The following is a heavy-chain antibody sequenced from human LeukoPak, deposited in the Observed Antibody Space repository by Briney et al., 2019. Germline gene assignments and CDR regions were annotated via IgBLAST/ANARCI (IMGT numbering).Heavy chain of an antibody. J-gene: IGHJ4*02. Sequence: GESLKISCKGSGYSFTSYWIGWVRQMPGKGLEWMGIIYPGDSDTRYSPSFQGQVTISADKSISTAYLQWSSLKASDTAMYYCASLFGLRLGELSYFDYWGQGTLVTVSS. CDR3: ASLFGLRLGELSYFDY. D-gene: IGHD3-16*02. V-gene: IGHV5-51*01. CDR1: GYSFTSYW. CDR2: IYPGDSDT.